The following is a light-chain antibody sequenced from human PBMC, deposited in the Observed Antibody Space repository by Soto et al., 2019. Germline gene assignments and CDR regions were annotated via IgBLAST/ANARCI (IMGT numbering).Light chain of an antibody. V-gene: IGLV2-8*01. Sequence: QSALTQPPSASGSPGQSVTISCTGTNSDVGGYNYVSWYQQHPGKAPKLMIYEVSKRPSGVPDRFSGSKSGSTASLTVSGLQAEDEADYYCSSYAGSNNWVFGGGTKVTVL. CDR3: SSYAGSNNWV. J-gene: IGLJ3*02. CDR1: NSDVGGYNY. CDR2: EVS.